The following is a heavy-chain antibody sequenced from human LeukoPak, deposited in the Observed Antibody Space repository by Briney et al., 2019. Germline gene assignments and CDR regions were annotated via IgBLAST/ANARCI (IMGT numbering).Heavy chain of an antibody. CDR3: GRDFGLVGTKRSFDL. Sequence: GGSLRLSCAASGFTFTDYYMGWIRQAPGKGLEWLSYISGSGTTIFYADSVKGRFTISRDNAKNSVDLQMNSLRAEDTAVYYCGRDFGLVGTKRSFDLWGQGTMVTV. CDR2: ISGSGTTI. V-gene: IGHV3-11*01. J-gene: IGHJ3*01. D-gene: IGHD1-7*01. CDR1: GFTFTDYY.